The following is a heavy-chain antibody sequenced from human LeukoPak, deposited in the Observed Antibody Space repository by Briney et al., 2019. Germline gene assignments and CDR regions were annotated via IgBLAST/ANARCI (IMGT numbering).Heavy chain of an antibody. CDR1: GYSFTSYW. V-gene: IGHV5-51*01. J-gene: IGHJ3*02. D-gene: IGHD6-13*01. CDR2: IYPGDSDT. CDR3: GRIPAAGSLKGSFDI. Sequence: GESLKISCKGSGYSFTSYWIGWVRQMPGKGLGWIGIIYPGDSDTTYSPSFQGQVTISADKSISTAYLQWSSLKASDSAMYYCGRIPAAGSLKGSFDIWGQGTMVTVSS.